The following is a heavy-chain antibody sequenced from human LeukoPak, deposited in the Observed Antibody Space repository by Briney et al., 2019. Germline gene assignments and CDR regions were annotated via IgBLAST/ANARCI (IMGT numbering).Heavy chain of an antibody. J-gene: IGHJ3*02. CDR1: GFTVSSNY. CDR3: AKDRLEQLALDAFDI. Sequence: PGGSLRLSCAASGFTVSSNYMSWVRQAPGKGLEWVSVIYSGGSTYYADSVKGRFTISRDNSKNTLYLQMNSLRAEDTAVYYCAKDRLEQLALDAFDIWGQGTMVTVSS. D-gene: IGHD6-13*01. CDR2: IYSGGST. V-gene: IGHV3-66*01.